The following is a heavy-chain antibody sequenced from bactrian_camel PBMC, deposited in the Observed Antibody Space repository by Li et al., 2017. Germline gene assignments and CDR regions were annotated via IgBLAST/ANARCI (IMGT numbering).Heavy chain of an antibody. CDR1: ESSYSTGC. V-gene: IGHV3-3*01. CDR2: IRSGEDTK. CDR3: AAVVGCSTAPWLRDPGQRQGPIY. Sequence: HVQLVESGGGSVQAGGALKLSCVVSESSYSTGCLAWFRQPPGKEREGVAAIRSGEDTKYYDDSVKGRFVISQDNSRATLFLQMNNLQPGDTATYYCAAVVGCSTAPWLRDPGQRQGPIYWGQGTQVTVS. D-gene: IGHD7*01. J-gene: IGHJ4*01.